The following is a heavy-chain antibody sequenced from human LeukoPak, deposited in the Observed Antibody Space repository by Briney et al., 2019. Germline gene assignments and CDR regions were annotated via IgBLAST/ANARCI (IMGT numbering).Heavy chain of an antibody. J-gene: IGHJ4*02. CDR1: GFTFSSYA. CDR3: AKSAQVYSSGWYGDY. V-gene: IGHV3-30*04. CDR2: ISYDGSNK. D-gene: IGHD6-19*01. Sequence: GGSLRLSCAASGFTFSSYAMHWVRQAPGKGLEWVAVISYDGSNKYYADSVKGRFTISRDNSKNTLYLQMNSLRAEDTAVYYCAKSAQVYSSGWYGDYWGQGTLVTVS.